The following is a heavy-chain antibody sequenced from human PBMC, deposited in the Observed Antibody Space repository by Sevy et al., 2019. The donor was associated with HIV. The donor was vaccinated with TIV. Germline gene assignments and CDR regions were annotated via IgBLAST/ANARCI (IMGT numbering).Heavy chain of an antibody. CDR3: ARDGPSRDAFDI. CDR1: GFTFSSYS. Sequence: GGPLRLSCAASGFTFSSYSMNWVRQAPGKGLEWVSSISSSSSYIYYADSVKGRFTISRDNAKNSLYLQMNSLRPEDTAVYYCARDGPSRDAFDIWGQGTMVTVSS. V-gene: IGHV3-21*01. CDR2: ISSSSSYI. J-gene: IGHJ3*02.